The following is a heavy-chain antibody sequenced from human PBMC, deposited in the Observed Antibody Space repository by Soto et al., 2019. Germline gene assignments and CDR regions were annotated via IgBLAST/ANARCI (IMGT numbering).Heavy chain of an antibody. CDR1: GGSFSGYY. V-gene: IGHV4-34*01. Sequence: PSETLSLTCAVYGGSFSGYYWSWIRQPPGKGLEWIGEINHSGSTNYNPSLKSRVTISVDTSKNQFSLNLSSVTAADTAVYYCARDGAYSSSWYPRYYYYGMDVWGQGTTVTVSS. CDR3: ARDGAYSSSWYPRYYYYGMDV. CDR2: INHSGST. J-gene: IGHJ6*02. D-gene: IGHD6-13*01.